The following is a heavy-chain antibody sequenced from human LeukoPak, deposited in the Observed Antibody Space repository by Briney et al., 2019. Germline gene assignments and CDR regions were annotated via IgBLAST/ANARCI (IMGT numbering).Heavy chain of an antibody. CDR3: ARGYSSSWFLFDY. CDR2: ISGSGGST. Sequence: GGSLRLSCAASGFTFSSYAMSWVRQAPGKGLEWVSAISGSGGSTYYADSVKGRSTISRDNAKNSLYLQMNSLRAEDTAVYYCARGYSSSWFLFDYWGQGTLVTVSS. J-gene: IGHJ4*02. V-gene: IGHV3-23*01. D-gene: IGHD6-13*01. CDR1: GFTFSSYA.